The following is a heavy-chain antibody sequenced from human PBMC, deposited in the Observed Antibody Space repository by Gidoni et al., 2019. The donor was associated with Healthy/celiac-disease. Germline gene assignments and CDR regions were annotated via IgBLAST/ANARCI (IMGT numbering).Heavy chain of an antibody. Sequence: EVQLVESGGGLVKPGGSLRLSCAASGFTFSSYSMNWVRQAPGKGLEWVSSISSSSSYIYYADSVKGRFTISRDNAKNSLYLQMNSLRAEDTAVYYCARDRLFDSYYYDTREYYFDYWGQGTLVTVSS. V-gene: IGHV3-21*01. CDR1: GFTFSSYS. J-gene: IGHJ4*02. CDR3: ARDRLFDSYYYDTREYYFDY. D-gene: IGHD3-22*01. CDR2: ISSSSSYI.